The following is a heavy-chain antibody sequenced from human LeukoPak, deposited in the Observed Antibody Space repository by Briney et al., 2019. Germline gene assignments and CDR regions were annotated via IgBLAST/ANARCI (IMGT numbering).Heavy chain of an antibody. Sequence: PGRSLRLSCAASGFTFSSYAMHWVRQAPGKGLEWVVVISYDGSNKYYADSVKGRFTISRDNSKNTLYLQMNSLRAEDTAVYYCARDGGWWYQLPEGAFDYWGQGTLVTVSS. CDR2: ISYDGSNK. CDR1: GFTFSSYA. CDR3: ARDGGWWYQLPEGAFDY. J-gene: IGHJ4*02. V-gene: IGHV3-30-3*01. D-gene: IGHD2-2*01.